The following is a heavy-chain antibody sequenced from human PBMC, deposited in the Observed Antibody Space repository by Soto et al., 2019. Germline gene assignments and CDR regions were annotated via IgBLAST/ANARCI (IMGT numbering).Heavy chain of an antibody. Sequence: QVQLVQSGAEVKKPGASVKVSCKASGYIFTSYHINWVRQAAGHGLEWMGWVNPDSGHTVYAQKFQGRVTMTRDTSIGTAHMELRSLTPEDTAVYYCARSAPFSNAALEYFYYMDVWGKGAAVTVSS. CDR1: GYIFTSYH. CDR3: ARSAPFSNAALEYFYYMDV. D-gene: IGHD4-4*01. J-gene: IGHJ6*03. V-gene: IGHV1-8*02. CDR2: VNPDSGHT.